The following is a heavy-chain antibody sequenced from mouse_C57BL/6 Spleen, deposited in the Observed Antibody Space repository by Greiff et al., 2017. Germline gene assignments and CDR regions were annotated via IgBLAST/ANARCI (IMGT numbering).Heavy chain of an antibody. Sequence: QVHVKQPGAELVKPGASVKLSCKASGYTFTSYWMHWVKQRPGQGLEWIGMIHPNSGSTNYNEKFKSKATLTVDKSSSTAYMQLSSLTSEDSAVYYCARETGKNYAMDYWGQGTSVTVSS. J-gene: IGHJ4*01. CDR2: IHPNSGST. CDR1: GYTFTSYW. D-gene: IGHD4-1*01. CDR3: ARETGKNYAMDY. V-gene: IGHV1-64*01.